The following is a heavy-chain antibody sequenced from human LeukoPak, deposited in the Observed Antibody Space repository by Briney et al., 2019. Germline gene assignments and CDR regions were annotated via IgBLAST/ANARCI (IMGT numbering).Heavy chain of an antibody. CDR3: AKHCSSTNCYYIDH. J-gene: IGHJ4*02. CDR1: GFTFSSYA. D-gene: IGHD2-2*01. CDR2: ISGSGGST. Sequence: GGSLRLSCAASGFTFSSYAMSWVRQAPGKGLEWVSVISGSGGSTFYADSVKGRFTISRDNSKNTLYLQMNSLRAEDTAIYYCAKHCSSTNCYYIDHWGQGTLVTVSS. V-gene: IGHV3-23*01.